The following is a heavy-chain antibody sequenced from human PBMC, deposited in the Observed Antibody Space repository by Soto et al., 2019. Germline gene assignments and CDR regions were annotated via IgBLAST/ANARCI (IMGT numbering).Heavy chain of an antibody. CDR2: INPNSGGT. CDR1: VCSLTGYY. V-gene: IGHV1-2*02. CDR3: AGSRAGALDY. J-gene: IGHJ4*02. Sequence: GAVQVSCQDSVCSLTGYYMQWLRQAPGQGLEWMGWINPNSGGTNYAQKFQGRVTMTADTSTSIASMDLTSLRGDDTAVYYCAGSRAGALDYWGPGALVTVSS. D-gene: IGHD1-26*01.